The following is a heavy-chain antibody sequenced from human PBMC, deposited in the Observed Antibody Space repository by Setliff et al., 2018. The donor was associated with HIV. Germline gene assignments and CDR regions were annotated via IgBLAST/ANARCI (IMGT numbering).Heavy chain of an antibody. Sequence: ASVKVSFKASGSTFSSYAFHWVRQAPGQRLEWMGWINAGNGKAKYSQKFQSRVTITRDTSASTAYMELHSLRSEDTAIYYCASSTITIFGVVPYYFDFWGQGTLVTVSS. CDR2: INAGNGKA. V-gene: IGHV1-3*01. J-gene: IGHJ4*02. CDR1: GSTFSSYA. CDR3: ASSTITIFGVVPYYFDF. D-gene: IGHD3-3*01.